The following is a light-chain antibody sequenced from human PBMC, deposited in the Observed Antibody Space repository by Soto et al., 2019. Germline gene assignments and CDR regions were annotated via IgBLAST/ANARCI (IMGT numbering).Light chain of an antibody. V-gene: IGKV1-5*01. Sequence: DIQMTQSPSTLSASVGDRVTITCRASQSISSWLAWYQQKPGKAPKVLIFDASTLESGVPSRFSGSGSGTEFPLTISSLQPDDFATYYCQQYNTYSRTFGQGTKVEIK. CDR2: DAS. CDR3: QQYNTYSRT. J-gene: IGKJ1*01. CDR1: QSISSW.